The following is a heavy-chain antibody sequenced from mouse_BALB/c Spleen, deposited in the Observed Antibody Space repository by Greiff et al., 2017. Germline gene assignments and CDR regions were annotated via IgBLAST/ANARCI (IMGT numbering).Heavy chain of an antibody. CDR2: ISYDGSN. CDR1: GYSITSGYY. Sequence: EVHLVESGPGLVKPSQSLSLTCSVTGYSITSGYYWNWIRQFPGNKLEWMGYISYDGSNNYNPSLKNRISITRDTSKNQFFLKLNSVTTEDTATYYCARGGGPRSYYFDYWGQGTTLTVSS. D-gene: IGHD2-10*02. V-gene: IGHV3-6*02. J-gene: IGHJ2*01. CDR3: ARGGGPRSYYFDY.